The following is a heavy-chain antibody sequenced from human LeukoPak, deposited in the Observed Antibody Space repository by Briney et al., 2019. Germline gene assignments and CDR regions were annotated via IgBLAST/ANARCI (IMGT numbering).Heavy chain of an antibody. D-gene: IGHD3-22*01. Sequence: GGSLRLSCVVSGFSVRTTYMSWVRQAPGKGPEWVSVAYTGGGTDHADSVKGRFTISRDNSKNTLSLQMNSLRVEDTAIYYCTRSGYRHPYHFDSWGQGTLVTVSS. CDR3: TRSGYRHPYHFDS. CDR1: GFSVRTTY. J-gene: IGHJ4*02. V-gene: IGHV3-53*01. CDR2: AYTGGGT.